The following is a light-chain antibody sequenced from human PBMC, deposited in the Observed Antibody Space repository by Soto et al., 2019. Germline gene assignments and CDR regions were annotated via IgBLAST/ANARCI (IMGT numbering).Light chain of an antibody. V-gene: IGKV3-15*01. CDR2: DAS. CDR3: QQYNNGPHT. Sequence: EIVRTRYPGTLYVSPGETATLSCVCSHSVSNNLAWYQQKPGQAPRLLIYDASTRATGIPARFTGSESGTEFPRTISSLQSEHFAVYYCQQYNNGPHTFCQGTKEDIK. J-gene: IGKJ1*01. CDR1: HSVSNN.